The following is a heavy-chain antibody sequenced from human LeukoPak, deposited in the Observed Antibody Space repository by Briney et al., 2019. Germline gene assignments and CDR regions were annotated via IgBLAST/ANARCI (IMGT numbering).Heavy chain of an antibody. D-gene: IGHD6-6*01. CDR3: ARFQPGLAGFDY. CDR1: GGSFSGYY. J-gene: IGHJ4*02. V-gene: IGHV4-34*01. CDR2: INHSGST. Sequence: KPSETLSLTCAVYGGSFSGYYWSWVRQPPGKGLEWIGEINHSGSTYYNPSLKSRVTISVDTSKNQLSLKVSSVTAADTAVYYCARFQPGLAGFDYWGQGTLVTVSS.